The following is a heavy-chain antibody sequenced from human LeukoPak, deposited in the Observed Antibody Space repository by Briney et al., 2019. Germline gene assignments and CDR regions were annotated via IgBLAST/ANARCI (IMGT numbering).Heavy chain of an antibody. V-gene: IGHV3-23*01. CDR2: IGGDGQTT. J-gene: IGHJ4*02. CDR3: AKAQRLTSFGTLDY. CDR1: GFPFSNFA. D-gene: IGHD3-3*01. Sequence: GGTVTLSCAASGFPFSNFAMSWVRQAPGKGLEWVSAIGGDGQTTYYADSVKGRFTISRDNSKNTLYLQVNSLRAEDTAVYYCAKAQRLTSFGTLDYWGEGTLVTASS.